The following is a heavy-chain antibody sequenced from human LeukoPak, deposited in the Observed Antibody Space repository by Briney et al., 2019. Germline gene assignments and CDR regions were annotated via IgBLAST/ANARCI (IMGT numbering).Heavy chain of an antibody. CDR2: IYYSGST. J-gene: IGHJ3*02. V-gene: IGHV4-59*01. CDR3: ARPLYSGSYFVAFDI. D-gene: IGHD1-26*01. Sequence: PSETLSLTGTVSGGSISSYYWSWIRQPPGKGLEWIGYIYYSGSTNYNPSLKSRVTISVDTSKNQFSLQLSSVTAADTAVYYCARPLYSGSYFVAFDIWGQGTMVTVSS. CDR1: GGSISSYY.